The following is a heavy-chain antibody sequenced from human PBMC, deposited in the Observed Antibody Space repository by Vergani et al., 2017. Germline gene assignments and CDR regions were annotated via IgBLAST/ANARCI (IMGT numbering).Heavy chain of an antibody. J-gene: IGHJ6*03. V-gene: IGHV3-23*01. Sequence: EEQLLQSGGHLVQPGGSLRLSCAASGFTFSAHAMTWVRQGPGKGLEWVSAIRGSGGSTDYADSVKDRFTIARDNGKNRLFLQMNNVRAEDAAVYYCARDRFSGHLLGLVSYMDLWGKGTTVTVSS. D-gene: IGHD2/OR15-2a*01. CDR3: ARDRFSGHLLGLVSYMDL. CDR1: GFTFSAHA. CDR2: IRGSGGST.